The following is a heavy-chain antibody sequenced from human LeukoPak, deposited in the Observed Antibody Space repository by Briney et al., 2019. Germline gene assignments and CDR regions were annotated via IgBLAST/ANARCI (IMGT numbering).Heavy chain of an antibody. CDR2: INHSGST. V-gene: IGHV4-34*01. Sequence: SETLSRTCAVYGGSFSGYYWSWIRQPPGKGLEWIGEINHSGSTNYNPSLKSRVTISVDTSKNQFSLKLSSVTAADTAVYYCARGLVGDILTGYYLDYWGQGTLVTVSS. CDR1: GGSFSGYY. CDR3: ARGLVGDILTGYYLDY. D-gene: IGHD3-9*01. J-gene: IGHJ4*02.